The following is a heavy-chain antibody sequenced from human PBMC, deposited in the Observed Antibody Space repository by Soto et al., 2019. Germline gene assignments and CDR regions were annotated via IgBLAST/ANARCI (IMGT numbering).Heavy chain of an antibody. CDR2: IYYSGST. CDR1: GGSISSGGYY. V-gene: IGHV4-31*03. D-gene: IGHD3-9*01. Sequence: SETLSLTCTVSGGSISSGGYYWSWIRQHPGKGLEWIGYIYYSGSTYYNPSLKSRVTISVDTSKNQFSLKLSSVTAADTAVYYCARVMLLRYFDYFDYWGQGTLVTVSS. CDR3: ARVMLLRYFDYFDY. J-gene: IGHJ4*02.